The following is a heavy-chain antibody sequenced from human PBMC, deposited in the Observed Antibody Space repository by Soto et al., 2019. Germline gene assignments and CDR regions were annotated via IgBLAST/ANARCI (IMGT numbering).Heavy chain of an antibody. Sequence: ASVKVSCKASGYTFTSYDINWVRQATGQGLEWMGWMNPNSGNTGYAQKFQGRVTMTRNTSISTAYMELSSLRSEDTAVYYRARVQVTMVRGVIIMVVPRDYYYYGMDVWGQGTTVTVS. CDR1: GYTFTSYD. J-gene: IGHJ6*02. CDR2: MNPNSGNT. V-gene: IGHV1-8*01. CDR3: ARVQVTMVRGVIIMVVPRDYYYYGMDV. D-gene: IGHD3-10*01.